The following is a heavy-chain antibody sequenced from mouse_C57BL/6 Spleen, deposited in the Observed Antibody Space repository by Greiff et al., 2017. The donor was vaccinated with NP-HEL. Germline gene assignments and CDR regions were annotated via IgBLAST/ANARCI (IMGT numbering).Heavy chain of an antibody. D-gene: IGHD1-1*01. CDR2: IDPSDSET. CDR1: GYTFTSYW. CDR3: AGSNYYGSSYVSWYFDV. J-gene: IGHJ1*03. Sequence: QVQLQQPGAELVRPGSSVKLSCKASGYTFTSYWMHWVKQRPIQGLEWIGNIDPSDSETHYNQKFKDKATLTVDNSSSTAYMQLSSLTSEDSAVYYCAGSNYYGSSYVSWYFDVWGTGTTVTVSS. V-gene: IGHV1-52*01.